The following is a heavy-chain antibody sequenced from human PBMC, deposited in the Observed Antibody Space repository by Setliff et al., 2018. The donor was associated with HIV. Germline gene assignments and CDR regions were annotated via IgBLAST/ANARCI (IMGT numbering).Heavy chain of an antibody. D-gene: IGHD3-22*01. CDR1: DDSFSTNY. J-gene: IGHJ4*02. Sequence: SETLSLTCNVSDDSFSTNYWSWVRQPPGKGLEWIGYIYASGSTNYNPSLKSRVTISIDTSKNQFSLRLRSVTAADTALYCCARLGRAIDRGGYSLRFDYWGQGTLVTV. V-gene: IGHV4-4*09. CDR2: IYASGST. CDR3: ARLGRAIDRGGYSLRFDY.